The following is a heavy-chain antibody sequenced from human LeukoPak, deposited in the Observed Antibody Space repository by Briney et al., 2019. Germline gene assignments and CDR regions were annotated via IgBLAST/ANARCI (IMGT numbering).Heavy chain of an antibody. J-gene: IGHJ6*02. CDR2: IKSKTDGATT. Sequence: GGSLRLSCAASGFTFSNAWMSWVRQAPGKGLEWVGHIKSKTDGATTDDAAPVKGRFTISRDDSKNTLYLQMNSLKTEDTAVYYCTTVEGATLYYYYGMDVWGQGTTVTVSS. CDR3: TTVEGATLYYYYGMDV. D-gene: IGHD1-26*01. V-gene: IGHV3-15*01. CDR1: GFTFSNAW.